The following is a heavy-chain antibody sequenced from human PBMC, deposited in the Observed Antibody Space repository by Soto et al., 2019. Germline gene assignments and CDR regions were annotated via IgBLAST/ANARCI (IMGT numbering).Heavy chain of an antibody. Sequence: ASVKVSCKASGYTFTSYGISWVRQAPGQGLEWMGWISAYNGNTNYAQKLQGRVTMTTDTSTSTAYMELRSLRSDDKAVYYCARDIVVVPVGENSDKYGMDVWGQGTTVTVSS. D-gene: IGHD2-2*01. CDR2: ISAYNGNT. CDR3: ARDIVVVPVGENSDKYGMDV. CDR1: GYTFTSYG. J-gene: IGHJ6*02. V-gene: IGHV1-18*04.